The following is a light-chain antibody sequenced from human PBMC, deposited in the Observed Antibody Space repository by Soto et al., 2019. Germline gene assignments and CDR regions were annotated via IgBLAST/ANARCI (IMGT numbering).Light chain of an antibody. CDR2: GAS. CDR3: QQYGSSPPLT. J-gene: IGKJ4*01. Sequence: EIVLTQSPGTLSLSPGERATLSCRASQSVSSNFLAWYQQKPGQAPRLLIYGASSRATGIPDRFSGSGSRTDFTLTISRLEPEDVAVYYCQQYGSSPPLTFGGGTKVEIK. CDR1: QSVSSNF. V-gene: IGKV3-20*01.